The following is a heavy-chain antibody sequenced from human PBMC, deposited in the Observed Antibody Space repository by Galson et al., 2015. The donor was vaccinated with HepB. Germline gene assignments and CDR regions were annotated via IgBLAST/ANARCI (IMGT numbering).Heavy chain of an antibody. Sequence: SVEVSCKASGYTFTSYGITWVRQAPGQGLEWMGWVRAYNGNTNYAQKFQGRVSMTTDTPTNTAYMELRSLRSDDTAVYYCARAQYYYDSSDSDSDGFDIWGQGTMVTVSS. V-gene: IGHV1-18*04. CDR2: VRAYNGNT. CDR1: GYTFTSYG. CDR3: ARAQYYYDSSDSDSDGFDI. J-gene: IGHJ3*02. D-gene: IGHD3-22*01.